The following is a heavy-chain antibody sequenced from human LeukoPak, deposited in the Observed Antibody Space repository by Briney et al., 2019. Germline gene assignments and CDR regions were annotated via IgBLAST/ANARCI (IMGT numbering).Heavy chain of an antibody. V-gene: IGHV3-21*01. CDR2: ISGSSSYI. D-gene: IGHD3-22*01. Sequence: GGSLRLSCAASGFTVSSNYMSWVRQAPGKGLEWVSSISGSSSYIYYADSVKGRFSISRDNAKNSLYLQMNSLRAEDTAVYYCARGQHFRVYDSSSYYPSWGQGTLVTVSS. J-gene: IGHJ5*02. CDR1: GFTVSSNY. CDR3: ARGQHFRVYDSSSYYPS.